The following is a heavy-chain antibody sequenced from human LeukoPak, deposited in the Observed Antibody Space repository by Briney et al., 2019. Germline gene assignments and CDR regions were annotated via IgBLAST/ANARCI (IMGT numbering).Heavy chain of an antibody. CDR2: IYPGDSDT. J-gene: IGHJ5*02. CDR3: ARHRGSGSYYKSPRGFDP. Sequence: GESLKISCKGSGYSFTSYWIGWVRQMPGKGLEWMGIIYPGDSDTRYSPSFQGQVTISADKSISTAYLQWSSLKASDTAMYYCARHRGSGSYYKSPRGFDPWGQGTLVTVSS. D-gene: IGHD3-10*01. V-gene: IGHV5-51*01. CDR1: GYSFTSYW.